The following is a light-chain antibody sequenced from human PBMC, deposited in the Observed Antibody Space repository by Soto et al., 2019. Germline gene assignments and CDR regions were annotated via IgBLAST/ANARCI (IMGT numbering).Light chain of an antibody. CDR2: GAS. CDR3: HQYGNSPPWT. Sequence: EIVLTQSPGTLSLSPGERATLSCRASQSVDSIYFSWYQQKPGQAPKLLIYGASSRATGIPDRFSGSGSDRDFTLTISRLEPEDFAVYYCHQYGNSPPWTFGQGTKVEIK. V-gene: IGKV3-20*01. J-gene: IGKJ1*01. CDR1: QSVDSIY.